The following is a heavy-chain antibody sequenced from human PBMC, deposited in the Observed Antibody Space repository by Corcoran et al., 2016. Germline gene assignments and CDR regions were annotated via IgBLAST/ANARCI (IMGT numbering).Heavy chain of an antibody. V-gene: IGHV1-18*01. D-gene: IGHD6-19*01. Sequence: QVQLEQSGAEVKKPGASVRVSCKASGYTFTSYSISWVRQAPGQGLEWMGWNCAYDGDTNYAQKFQGRVTMTTDASKSTAYMELRSLTSDDTAVYYCARSLTNEWLVRCSLANWGHGTLVTVSS. CDR3: ARSLTNEWLVRCSLAN. CDR1: GYTFTSYS. CDR2: NCAYDGDT. J-gene: IGHJ4*01.